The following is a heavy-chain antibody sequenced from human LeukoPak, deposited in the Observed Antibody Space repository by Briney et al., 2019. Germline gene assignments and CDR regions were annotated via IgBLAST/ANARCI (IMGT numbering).Heavy chain of an antibody. CDR2: IYYSGST. V-gene: IGHV4-59*01. D-gene: IGHD2-21*02. CDR1: GDSIDSYY. CDR3: ARGSYCGGDCYGPEGHFDY. J-gene: IGHJ4*02. Sequence: PSETLSLTCTVSGDSIDSYYWSWIRQPPGKGLEWIGYIYYSGSTNYNPSLKSRVTISVDTSKNQFSLKLSSVTAADTAVYYCARGSYCGGDCYGPEGHFDYWGQGTLVTVSS.